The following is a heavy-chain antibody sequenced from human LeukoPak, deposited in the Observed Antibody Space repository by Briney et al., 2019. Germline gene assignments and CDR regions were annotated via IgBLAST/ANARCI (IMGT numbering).Heavy chain of an antibody. D-gene: IGHD3-22*01. CDR3: ASGDTTGYSGDAFNI. CDR1: GFTFSRYG. J-gene: IGHJ3*02. V-gene: IGHV3-33*03. CDR2: IWYDGSNK. Sequence: PGRSLRLSCVASGFTFSRYGMHWVRQAPGKWLEWVAIIWYDGSNKYYADSVKGRFTISRDTSKNTLYLQMDSLRAEDTAVYYCASGDTTGYSGDAFNIWGQGTMVTVSS.